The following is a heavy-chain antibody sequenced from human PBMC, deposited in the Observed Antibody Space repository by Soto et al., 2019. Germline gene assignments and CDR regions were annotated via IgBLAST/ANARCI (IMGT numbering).Heavy chain of an antibody. D-gene: IGHD2-2*01. V-gene: IGHV1-69*01. J-gene: IGHJ6*04. CDR1: GGTFSSYA. CDR3: ARSQGSSTSLENYYYYYYGMDV. CDR2: IIPISGTA. Sequence: QVQLVQSGAEVKKPGSSVKVSCKASGGTFSSYAISWVRQAPGQGLEWMGGIIPISGTANYAQKFQGRVTITADESTSTAYKELSSLRSEDTAVYYCARSQGSSTSLENYYYYYYGMDVWGKGTTVTVNS.